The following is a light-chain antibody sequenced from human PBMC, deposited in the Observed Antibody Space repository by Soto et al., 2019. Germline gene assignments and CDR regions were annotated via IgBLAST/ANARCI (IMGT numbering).Light chain of an antibody. CDR2: DVS. Sequence: QSALTQPASVSGSPGQSINISCTGTSSDVGGYNYVSWYQHHPDKAPKLIIYDVSNRPSGVSNPFSGSKSGNTASLTISGLQPEDEADYYCNSYTTSNTRQIVFGTGTKLTLL. J-gene: IGLJ1*01. V-gene: IGLV2-14*03. CDR3: NSYTTSNTRQIV. CDR1: SSDVGGYNY.